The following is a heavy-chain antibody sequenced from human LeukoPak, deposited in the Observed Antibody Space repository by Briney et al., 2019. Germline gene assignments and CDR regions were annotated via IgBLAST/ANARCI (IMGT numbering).Heavy chain of an antibody. Sequence: GGSLRLSCAASGFTFSSYEMNWVRQAPGKGLEWVSYISSSGSTIYYADSVRGRFTISRDNSKSTLSLQMNSLRAEDTAIYYCATYRQVLLPFESWGQGTLVAVSS. CDR1: GFTFSSYE. D-gene: IGHD2-8*02. J-gene: IGHJ4*02. CDR3: ATYRQVLLPFES. CDR2: ISSSGSTI. V-gene: IGHV3-48*03.